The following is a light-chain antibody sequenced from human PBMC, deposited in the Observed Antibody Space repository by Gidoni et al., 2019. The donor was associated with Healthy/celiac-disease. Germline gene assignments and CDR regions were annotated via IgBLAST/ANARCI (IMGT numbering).Light chain of an antibody. CDR2: GNS. V-gene: IGLV1-40*01. Sequence: QSVLTPPPSVSGAPGQRVPISCTGSSSNIGAGYDLHWYQQLPGTAPKLLIYGNSNRPSGVPDRFSGSKSGTSASLAITGLQAEDEADYYCQSYDSSLSGSVFGGGTKLTVL. CDR3: QSYDSSLSGSV. CDR1: SSNIGAGYD. J-gene: IGLJ3*02.